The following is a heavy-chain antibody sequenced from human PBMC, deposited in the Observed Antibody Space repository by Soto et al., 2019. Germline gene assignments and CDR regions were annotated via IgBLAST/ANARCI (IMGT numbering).Heavy chain of an antibody. CDR3: ARDITVSGSYYDSSGYYSAFDY. Sequence: ASVKVSCKASGYTFTSYYMHWVRQAPGQGLEWMGIINPSGGSTSYAQKFQGRVTMTRDTSTSTVYMELSSLRSEDTAVYYCARDITVSGSYYDSSGYYSAFDYRGQGTLVTVSS. CDR2: INPSGGST. D-gene: IGHD3-22*01. V-gene: IGHV1-46*01. J-gene: IGHJ4*02. CDR1: GYTFTSYY.